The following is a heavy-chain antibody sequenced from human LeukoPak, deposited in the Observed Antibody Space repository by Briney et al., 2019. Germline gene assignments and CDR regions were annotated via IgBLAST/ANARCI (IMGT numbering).Heavy chain of an antibody. J-gene: IGHJ5*02. CDR1: GFTVSSNY. CDR3: ARERAQRYDPYNWFDP. D-gene: IGHD5-12*01. Sequence: GGSPRLSCAASGFTVSSNYMSWVRQAPGKGLEWVSVIYSGGSTYYADSVKGRFTISRDNSKNTLYLQMNSLRAEDTAVYYCARERAQRYDPYNWFDPWGQGTLVTVSS. CDR2: IYSGGST. V-gene: IGHV3-66*01.